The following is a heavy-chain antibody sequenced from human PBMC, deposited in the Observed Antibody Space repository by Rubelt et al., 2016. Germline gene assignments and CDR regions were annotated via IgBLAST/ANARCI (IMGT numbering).Heavy chain of an antibody. V-gene: IGHV4-59*12. CDR1: GGSISSYY. CDR3: ARDGYSSSWYNWFDP. D-gene: IGHD6-13*01. Sequence: QVQLQESGPGLVKPSETLSLTCTVSGGSISSYYWSWIRQPPGKGLEWIGYIYYSGSTNYNPSLKSRCTISVDTSKNQFVRKVSSVTAADTAVYYCARDGYSSSWYNWFDPWGQGTLVTVSS. J-gene: IGHJ5*02. CDR2: IYYSGST.